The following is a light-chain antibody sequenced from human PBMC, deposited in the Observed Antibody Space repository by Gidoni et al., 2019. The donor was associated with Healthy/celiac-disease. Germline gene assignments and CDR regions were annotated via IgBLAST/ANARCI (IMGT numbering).Light chain of an antibody. J-gene: IGLJ2*01. V-gene: IGLV3-1*01. CDR2: QDN. Sequence: YELTQPPSVYVSPGQTATITCSGDKLGDKSASWYQQKPGQSPVLVIYQDNKRPSGIPERYSGSHSGNTATLTISGTQAMDEADYYCQAWDSSAADVVFGGGTKLTVL. CDR3: QAWDSSAADVV. CDR1: KLGDKS.